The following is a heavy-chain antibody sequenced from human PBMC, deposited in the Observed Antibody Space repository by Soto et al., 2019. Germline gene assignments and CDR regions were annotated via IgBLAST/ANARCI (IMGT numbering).Heavy chain of an antibody. V-gene: IGHV4-39*01. CDR1: GYSVSSSDYY. CDR3: APRTGSLSGHYGIHV. CDR2: MFYSGLT. J-gene: IGHJ6*02. D-gene: IGHD3-3*01. Sequence: KPSETLSLTCSVSGYSVSSSDYYWAWIRQPPGKGLEWIGSMFYSGLTYYNPSLKSRVTLSVDTSKNHFSVRLNSVTAADTAFYYCAPRTGSLSGHYGIHVWGQGTTVTVS.